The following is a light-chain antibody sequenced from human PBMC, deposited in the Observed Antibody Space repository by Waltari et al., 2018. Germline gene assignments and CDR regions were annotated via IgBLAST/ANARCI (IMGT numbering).Light chain of an antibody. CDR2: GVD. CDR3: NSYAGSNNLGV. CDR1: SRDVGGYNY. V-gene: IGLV2-8*01. Sequence: QSALTQPPSASGSPGQSVTISCTGTSRDVGGYNYVSWYQQHPGKAPKLLIYGVDKRPSGVPARFSGSKSGNTASLTVSGLQAEDEADYYCNSYAGSNNLGVFGGGTKLTVL. J-gene: IGLJ3*02.